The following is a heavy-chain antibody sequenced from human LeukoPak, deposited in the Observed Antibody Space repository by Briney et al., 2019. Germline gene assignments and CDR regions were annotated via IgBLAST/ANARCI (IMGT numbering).Heavy chain of an antibody. CDR2: IYYSGST. CDR3: ARGSVDTAMVTFDY. CDR1: GGSISSYY. D-gene: IGHD5-18*01. Sequence: PSETLSLTCTVSGGSISSYYWSWLRQPPGKGLEWIGYIYYSGSTNYNPSLKSRVTISVDTSKNQFSLKLSSVTAADTAVYYCARGSVDTAMVTFDYWGQGTLVTVSS. V-gene: IGHV4-59*01. J-gene: IGHJ4*02.